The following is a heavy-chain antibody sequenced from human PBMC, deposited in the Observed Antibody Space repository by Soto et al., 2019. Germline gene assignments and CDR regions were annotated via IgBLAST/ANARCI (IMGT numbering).Heavy chain of an antibody. CDR1: VYSISSGYY. CDR2: IYHSGST. D-gene: IGHD4-17*01. V-gene: IGHV4-38-2*01. CDR3: ARGAATATTGWFDP. J-gene: IGHJ5*02. Sequence: SETLCFTCAVCVYSISSGYYGGWIRQTPGKGLEWIASIYHSGSTYYNPSLKSRVTISVDTSKNQFSLKLTSVTAADTAVYYCARGAATATTGWFDPWGQGIMVTVSS.